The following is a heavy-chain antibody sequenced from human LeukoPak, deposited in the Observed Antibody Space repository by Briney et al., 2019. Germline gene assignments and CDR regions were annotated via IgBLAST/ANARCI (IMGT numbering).Heavy chain of an antibody. CDR2: IWYDGSNK. CDR3: AREVEAEREFDY. Sequence: QPGRSLRLSCAASGFTFSSYGMHWVRQAPGKGLEWVAVIWYDGSNKYYADSVKGRFTISRDNSKNTLYLQMNSLRAEDTAVYYCAREVEAEREFDYRGQGTLVTVSS. V-gene: IGHV3-33*01. CDR1: GFTFSSYG. J-gene: IGHJ4*02.